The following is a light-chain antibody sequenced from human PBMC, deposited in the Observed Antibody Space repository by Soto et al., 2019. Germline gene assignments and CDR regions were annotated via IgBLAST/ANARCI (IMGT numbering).Light chain of an antibody. Sequence: QYALTQPASVSGSPGQSITISCTGTSSDVGSYNLVSWYQQHPGKAPKLMIYEVSKRPSGVSNRFSGSKSGNTASLTISGLQAEDEADYYCCSYAGSSVVVFGGGTKLTVL. V-gene: IGLV2-23*02. CDR3: CSYAGSSVVV. J-gene: IGLJ2*01. CDR1: SSDVGSYNL. CDR2: EVS.